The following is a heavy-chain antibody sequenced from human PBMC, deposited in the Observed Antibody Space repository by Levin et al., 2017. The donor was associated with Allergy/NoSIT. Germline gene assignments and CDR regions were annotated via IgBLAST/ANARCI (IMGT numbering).Heavy chain of an antibody. J-gene: IGHJ4*02. CDR2: INHSGST. CDR3: GPYDY. Sequence: SCAVYGVSFSDHFWSWIRQPPGKGLEWIGEINHSGSTNYNPSLKSRVTISADTSKNQFSLKLSSVTAADTAVYYGGPYDYWGQGTLVVVSS. V-gene: IGHV4-34*01. CDR1: GVSFSDHF.